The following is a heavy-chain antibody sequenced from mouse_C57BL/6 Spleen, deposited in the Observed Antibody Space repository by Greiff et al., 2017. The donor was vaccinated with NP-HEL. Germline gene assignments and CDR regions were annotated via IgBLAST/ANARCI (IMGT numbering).Heavy chain of an antibody. CDR1: GFTFSDYG. Sequence: EVKLMESGGGLVKPGGSLKLSCAASGFTFSDYGMHWVRQAPEKGLEWVAYISSGSSTIYYADTVKGRFTISRDNAKNTLFLQMTSLRSEDTAMYYSARPNYPYYYAMNYWGQGTSVTVSS. CDR3: ARPNYPYYYAMNY. V-gene: IGHV5-17*01. CDR2: ISSGSSTI. J-gene: IGHJ4*01. D-gene: IGHD2-1*01.